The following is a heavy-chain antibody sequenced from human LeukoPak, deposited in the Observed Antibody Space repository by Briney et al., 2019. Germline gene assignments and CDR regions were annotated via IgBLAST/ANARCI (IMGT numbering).Heavy chain of an antibody. J-gene: IGHJ4*02. Sequence: GGSLRLSCAASGFTFSSYWMSWVRQAPGKGLEWVANIKQDGSEKYYVDSVKGRFTISRDNAKNSLYLQMDSLRAEDTAVYYCARDPRGDYYDSSGYCDYWGQGTLVTVSS. D-gene: IGHD3-22*01. V-gene: IGHV3-7*01. CDR2: IKQDGSEK. CDR3: ARDPRGDYYDSSGYCDY. CDR1: GFTFSSYW.